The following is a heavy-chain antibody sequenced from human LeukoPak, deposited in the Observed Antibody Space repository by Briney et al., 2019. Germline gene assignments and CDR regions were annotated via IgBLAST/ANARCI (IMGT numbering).Heavy chain of an antibody. CDR1: GFTFSRYA. J-gene: IGHJ3*02. Sequence: GGSLRLSCAASGFTFSRYALHWVRQAPGKGLEWVAFIRYDGSNEYYIDSVKGRFTLSRDNSKNTLYLQMNSLRAEDTAVYYCAKDSPVSGSYPDASDIWGQGTMVTVSS. D-gene: IGHD1-26*01. CDR3: AKDSPVSGSYPDASDI. V-gene: IGHV3-30*02. CDR2: IRYDGSNE.